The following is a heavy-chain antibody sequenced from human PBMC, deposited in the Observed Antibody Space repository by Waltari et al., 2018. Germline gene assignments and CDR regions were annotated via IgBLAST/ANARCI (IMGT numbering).Heavy chain of an antibody. J-gene: IGHJ5*02. CDR3: ATERSGTPDSVSWFDP. V-gene: IGHV1-24*01. Sequence: QVQLVQSGAEVKTPGASVKVSCKVSGYTLPELSMHWVRRAPGKGLEWMGGFESEDGETIYGQKFQGRVTMTEDTSTDTAYMELSSLRSEDTAVYYCATERSGTPDSVSWFDPWGQGTLVTVSS. D-gene: IGHD1-1*01. CDR2: FESEDGET. CDR1: GYTLPELS.